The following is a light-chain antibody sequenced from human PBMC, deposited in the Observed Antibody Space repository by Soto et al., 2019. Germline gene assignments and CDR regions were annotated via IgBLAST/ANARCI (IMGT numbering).Light chain of an antibody. V-gene: IGKV3-15*01. CDR3: QHYNHWPQLS. CDR2: GAS. Sequence: EIVMTQSPATLSVSPGETATLSCRASQGISRTLAWYQLKSGQAPRLLFYGASTRATGVPARFSGSGSGTEFPLTISSLQSEDSALYYCQHYNHWPQLSFGGGTKVEI. J-gene: IGKJ4*01. CDR1: QGISRT.